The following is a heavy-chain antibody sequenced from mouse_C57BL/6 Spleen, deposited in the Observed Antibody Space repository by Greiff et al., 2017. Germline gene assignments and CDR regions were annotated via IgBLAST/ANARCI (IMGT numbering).Heavy chain of an antibody. CDR2: IWTGGGT. CDR3: AREEYYYGSSYDWFAY. CDR1: GFSLTSYA. Sequence: VKLMESGPGLVAPSQSLSITCTVSGFSLTSYAISWVRQPPGKGLEWLGVIWTGGGTNYNSALKSRLSISKDNSKSQVFLKMNSLQTDDTARYYGAREEYYYGSSYDWFAYWGQGTLVTVSA. D-gene: IGHD1-1*01. J-gene: IGHJ3*01. V-gene: IGHV2-9-1*01.